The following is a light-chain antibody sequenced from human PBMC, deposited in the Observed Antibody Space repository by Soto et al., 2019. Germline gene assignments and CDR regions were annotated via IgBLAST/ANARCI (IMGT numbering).Light chain of an antibody. CDR1: SSDVGGYND. J-gene: IGLJ2*01. Sequence: QSALTQPRAVSGSPGQSVTISCTGTSSDVGGYNDVSWYQQYPGKAPKLMIYDVSKRPSGVPDRFSGSKSGNTASLPVSGLQADDEAEYYCCSDAGSVIFGGGTKLTVL. V-gene: IGLV2-11*01. CDR2: DVS. CDR3: CSDAGSVI.